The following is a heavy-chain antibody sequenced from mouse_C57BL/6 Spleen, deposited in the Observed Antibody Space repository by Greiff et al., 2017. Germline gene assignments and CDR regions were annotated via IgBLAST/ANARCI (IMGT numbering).Heavy chain of an antibody. J-gene: IGHJ2*01. CDR2: IYPGSGNS. CDR1: GYTFTDYY. Sequence: VQLQQSGAELVRPGASVKLSCKASGYTFTDYYINWVKQRPGQGLEWIARIYPGSGNSYYNEKFKGKATLTAGKSSSTAYMQLSSLTSEDSAVYFCARWGLRRDFDYWGQGTTLTVSS. D-gene: IGHD2-4*01. V-gene: IGHV1-76*01. CDR3: ARWGLRRDFDY.